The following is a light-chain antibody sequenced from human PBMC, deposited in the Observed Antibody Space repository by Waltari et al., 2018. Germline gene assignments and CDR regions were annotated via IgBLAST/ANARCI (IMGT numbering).Light chain of an antibody. CDR1: QGIGNY. V-gene: IGKV1-9*01. CDR3: QQRNSYPIT. Sequence: DIQLTQSPSFLSASVGDRVTITCRSSQGIGNYLAWYQQKAGKAPKLLIHTASTLQGGVPSRFGGSGSGTEFTLTISSLQPEDFATYYCQQRNSYPITFGQGTRLEIK. CDR2: TAS. J-gene: IGKJ5*01.